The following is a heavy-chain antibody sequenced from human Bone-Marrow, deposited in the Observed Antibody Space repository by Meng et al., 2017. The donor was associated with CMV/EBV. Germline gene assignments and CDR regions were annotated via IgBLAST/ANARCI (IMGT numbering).Heavy chain of an antibody. Sequence: LSLTCAASGFTFSSYSINWVRQAPGKGLEWVSSITSTRSYLYYADSVKGRLTISRDNAKNSLYLQMNSLRAEDPAVYHWARVGAREAPDYWGQGTLVTVSS. D-gene: IGHD6-6*01. CDR2: ITSTRSYL. V-gene: IGHV3-21*01. CDR1: GFTFSSYS. CDR3: ARVGAREAPDY. J-gene: IGHJ4*02.